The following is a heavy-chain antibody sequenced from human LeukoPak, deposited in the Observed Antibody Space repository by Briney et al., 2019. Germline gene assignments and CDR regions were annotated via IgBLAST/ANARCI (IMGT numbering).Heavy chain of an antibody. D-gene: IGHD3-10*01. CDR1: GGTFSSYA. V-gene: IGHV1-69*05. J-gene: IGHJ4*02. CDR2: IIPIFGTA. Sequence: GASVKVSCKASGGTFSSYAISWVRQAPGKGLEWRGGIIPIFGTANYAQKFQGRVTITTDESTNTAYMELSSLRSEDTAVYYCARGYGSGSYYFDYWGQGTLVTVSS. CDR3: ARGYGSGSYYFDY.